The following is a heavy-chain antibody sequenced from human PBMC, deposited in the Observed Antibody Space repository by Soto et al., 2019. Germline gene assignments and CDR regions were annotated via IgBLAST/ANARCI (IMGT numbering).Heavy chain of an antibody. Sequence: EVQLLESGGGLVQPGGSLRLSCAASGFTFSSYAMSWVRQAPGKGLEWVSAISGSGGSTYYADSVKGRFTISRDNSKNTLYLQMNSLRAEDTAVYYCAKVANRITIFGVEDAFDIWGQGTMVTVSS. CDR2: ISGSGGST. CDR1: GFTFSSYA. CDR3: AKVANRITIFGVEDAFDI. D-gene: IGHD3-3*01. V-gene: IGHV3-23*01. J-gene: IGHJ3*02.